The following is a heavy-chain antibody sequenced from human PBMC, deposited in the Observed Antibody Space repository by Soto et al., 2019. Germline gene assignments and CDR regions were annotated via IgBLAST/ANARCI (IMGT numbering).Heavy chain of an antibody. J-gene: IGHJ3*02. Sequence: PGGSLRLSCAASGFTFSSYGMHWVRQAPGKGLEWVAVISYDGSNKYYADSVKGRFTISRDNSKNTLYLLMNSLRAEDTAVYYCAKDWDSSAMGAFDIWGQGTMVTVSS. CDR2: ISYDGSNK. CDR1: GFTFSSYG. CDR3: AKDWDSSAMGAFDI. V-gene: IGHV3-30*18. D-gene: IGHD3-22*01.